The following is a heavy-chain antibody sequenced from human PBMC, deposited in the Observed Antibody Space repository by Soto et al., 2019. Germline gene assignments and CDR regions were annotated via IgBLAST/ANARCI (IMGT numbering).Heavy chain of an antibody. J-gene: IGHJ4*02. D-gene: IGHD6-19*01. V-gene: IGHV4-39*01. CDR3: ARHTYSSGWPGRFDY. CDR2: IYYSGST. CDR1: GGSISSSSYY. Sequence: QLQLQESGPGLVKPSETLSLTCTVSGGSISSSSYYWGWIRQPPGKGLEWIGSIYYSGSTYYNPSLKSRVAISVDTSNNQFSLKLSSVTAADTAVYYCARHTYSSGWPGRFDYWGQGTLVTVSS.